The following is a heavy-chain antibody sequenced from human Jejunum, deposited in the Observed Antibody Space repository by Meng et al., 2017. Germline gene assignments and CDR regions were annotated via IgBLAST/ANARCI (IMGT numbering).Heavy chain of an antibody. CDR1: GFTFNNYG. CDR2: INWNGAGT. D-gene: IGHD3-22*01. Sequence: GESLKISCAASGFTFNNYGMTWVRQAPGKGLEWVSGINWNGAGTSYADSVKGRFTISRANAKNYMYLQMNSLRAEDTALYFCARYYYDSSLPLDHWGQGTLVTVSS. J-gene: IGHJ4*02. V-gene: IGHV3-20*04. CDR3: ARYYYDSSLPLDH.